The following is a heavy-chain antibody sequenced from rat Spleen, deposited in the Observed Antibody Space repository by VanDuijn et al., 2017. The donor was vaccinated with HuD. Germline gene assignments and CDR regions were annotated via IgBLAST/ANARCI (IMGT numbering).Heavy chain of an antibody. CDR2: INSAGST. CDR3: ATSEGVHYYLPFAY. D-gene: IGHD1-1*01. CDR1: GYSITSSLR. J-gene: IGHJ3*01. V-gene: IGHV3-3*01. Sequence: EVQLQESGPGLVKPSQSLSLTCLVTGYSITSSLRWNWIRKFPGNKLEWMGYINSAGSTVYNPSLKSRISITRDTSKNQFFLQVNSVSTEDTATYYCATSEGVHYYLPFAYWGQGTLVTVSS.